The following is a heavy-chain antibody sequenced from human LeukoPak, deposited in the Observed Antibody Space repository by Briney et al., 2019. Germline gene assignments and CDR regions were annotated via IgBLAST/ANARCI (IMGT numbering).Heavy chain of an antibody. J-gene: IGHJ4*02. CDR1: GFTFSSYE. D-gene: IGHD6-6*01. CDR2: ISSSGSSI. Sequence: GGSLRLSCAAPGFTFSSYEMNWVRQAPGKGLEWVSYISSSGSSIYYADSVKGRFTISRDNAKNSLYLQMNSLRAEDTAIYYCARGPSSPLTNWGQGTLVTVSS. V-gene: IGHV3-48*03. CDR3: ARGPSSPLTN.